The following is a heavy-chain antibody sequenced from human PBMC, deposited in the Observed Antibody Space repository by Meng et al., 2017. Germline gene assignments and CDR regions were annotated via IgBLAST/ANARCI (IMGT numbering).Heavy chain of an antibody. J-gene: IGHJ2*01. CDR1: GVTLRGAE. D-gene: IGHD4-17*01. Sequence: GHLGEAGGPCGMPGASLCLSWAPFGVTLRGAERSWIRRTPRKGLESVSYISSIGSTIYNADTVKGRFTISRDNAKNSLYLQMTSLRAEDTAVYYCASRYGDYVPVMFWYFDLWGRGTLVTVSS. CDR2: ISSIGSTI. V-gene: IGHV3-11*01. CDR3: ASRYGDYVPVMFWYFDL.